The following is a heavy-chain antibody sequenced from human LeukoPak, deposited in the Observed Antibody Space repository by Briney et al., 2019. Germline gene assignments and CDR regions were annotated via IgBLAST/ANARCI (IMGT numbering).Heavy chain of an antibody. J-gene: IGHJ4*02. CDR1: GFIFSDYA. D-gene: IGHD4-23*01. V-gene: IGHV3-30*04. Sequence: GGSPRLSCVASGFIFSDYAMHWVRQAPGKGLEWMAIISHDATNEYHADSVKGRFTISRDNSKNTLYLKMNSLIPEDTAVYLCARDFGGLRWNYYFDYWGQGTLVTVSS. CDR2: ISHDATNE. CDR3: ARDFGGLRWNYYFDY.